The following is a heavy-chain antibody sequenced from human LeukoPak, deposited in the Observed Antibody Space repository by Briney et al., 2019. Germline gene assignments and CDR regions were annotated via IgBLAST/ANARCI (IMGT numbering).Heavy chain of an antibody. V-gene: IGHV3-15*01. Sequence: GGSLRLSCVASGFTFRNAWMTWVRQAPGEGLEWVGRIKSKTDGGTTDYAAPVKGRFTISRDDSKNTLYLQMNSLKTEDTAVYYCATAVDDSSAYYYGGYWGQGTLVTVSS. J-gene: IGHJ4*02. D-gene: IGHD3-22*01. CDR2: IKSKTDGGTT. CDR3: ATAVDDSSAYYYGGY. CDR1: GFTFRNAW.